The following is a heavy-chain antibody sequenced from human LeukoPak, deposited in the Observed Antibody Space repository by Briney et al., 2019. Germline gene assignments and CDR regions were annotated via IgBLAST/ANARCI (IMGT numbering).Heavy chain of an antibody. CDR1: GGSVSSGTYY. V-gene: IGHV4-61*01. CDR2: IYYSGTT. CDR3: ARLVRGVIQYYYDY. D-gene: IGHD3-10*01. Sequence: SETLSLTCTVSGGSVSSGTYYWNWIRQPPGKGLEWIGYIYYSGTTNYNPSLKSRVTISVDTSKNQFSLKLSSVTAADTAVYCCARLVRGVIQYYYDYWGQGTLVTVSS. J-gene: IGHJ4*02.